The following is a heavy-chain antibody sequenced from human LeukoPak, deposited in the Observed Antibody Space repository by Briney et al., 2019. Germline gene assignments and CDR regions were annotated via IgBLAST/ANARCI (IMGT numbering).Heavy chain of an antibody. J-gene: IGHJ1*01. Sequence: GGSLRLSCAASGFTFSRYDLSWVRQAPGKGLECVSTISRTVTTTYYADSVKGRFTISRDNSKNTLYLQMNSLRAEDTAVYYCANFWSIAARGRYFQHWGQGTLVTVSS. CDR1: GFTFSRYD. CDR3: ANFWSIAARGRYFQH. V-gene: IGHV3-23*05. D-gene: IGHD6-6*01. CDR2: ISRTVTTT.